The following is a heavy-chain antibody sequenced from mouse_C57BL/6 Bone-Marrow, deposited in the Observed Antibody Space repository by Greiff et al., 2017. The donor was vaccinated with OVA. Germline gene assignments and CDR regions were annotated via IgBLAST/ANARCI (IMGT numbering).Heavy chain of an antibody. CDR2: IYPRSGNT. D-gene: IGHD4-1*01. J-gene: IGHJ1*03. Sequence: VKLVESGAELARPGASVKLSCKASGYTLTSYGISWVKQRTGQGLEWIGEIYPRSGNTYYNEKFKGKATLTADKSSSTAYMEFRSLTSEDSAVYFCALTQYFDVWGTGTTVTVSS. V-gene: IGHV1-81*01. CDR3: ALTQYFDV. CDR1: GYTLTSYG.